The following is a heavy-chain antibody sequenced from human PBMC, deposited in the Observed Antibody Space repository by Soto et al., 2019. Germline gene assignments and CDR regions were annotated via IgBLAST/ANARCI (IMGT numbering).Heavy chain of an antibody. D-gene: IGHD6-13*01. V-gene: IGHV4-59*08. Sequence: QVQLQESGPGLVKPSETLSLTCTVSGGSISSYYWSWIRQPPGKGLEWIGYIYYSGSTNYNPSLKSRVTISVDTSKNQSSLKLSSVTAADTAVYYCARISGVIAAAGTNYGMDVWGQGTTVTVSS. J-gene: IGHJ6*02. CDR2: IYYSGST. CDR1: GGSISSYY. CDR3: ARISGVIAAAGTNYGMDV.